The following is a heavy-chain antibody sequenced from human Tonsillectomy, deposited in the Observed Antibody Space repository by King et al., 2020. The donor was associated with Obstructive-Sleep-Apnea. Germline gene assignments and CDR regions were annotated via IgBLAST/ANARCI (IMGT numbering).Heavy chain of an antibody. Sequence: VQLVESGGGLVQPGRSLRLSCVASGFPFDDYAMHWVRQGPGKGLEWVSGISWNSGSIVCADSEAGQFTILRDNAKNSLYLQMNSLRPEDTALYYCEKGNMLVDGSGTHTDSWGQGTLVTVSS. CDR2: ISWNSGSI. D-gene: IGHD3-10*01. CDR3: EKGNMLVDGSGTHTDS. CDR1: GFPFDDYA. J-gene: IGHJ4*02. V-gene: IGHV3-9*01.